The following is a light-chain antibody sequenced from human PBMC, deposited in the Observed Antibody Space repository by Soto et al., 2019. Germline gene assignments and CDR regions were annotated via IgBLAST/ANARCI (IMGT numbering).Light chain of an antibody. CDR1: QSVSRY. V-gene: IGKV3-20*01. J-gene: IGKJ1*01. CDR3: QQYDSSPPT. CDR2: GAS. Sequence: EVVLTQSPGTLSLSPGERATLSCRASQSVSRYLAWYQQKPGQAPRLLIYGASSRATGALDRFSGSGSGTDFTLIISRLQPEDFAVYYCQQYDSSPPTFGQGTKVEIK.